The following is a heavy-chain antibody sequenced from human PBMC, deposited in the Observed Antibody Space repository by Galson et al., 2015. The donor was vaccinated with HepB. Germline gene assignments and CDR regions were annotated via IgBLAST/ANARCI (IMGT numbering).Heavy chain of an antibody. D-gene: IGHD6-6*01. CDR2: ISTYNSNT. Sequence: SVKVSCKASGYTFTNYGINWVRQAPGQGLEWMAWISTYNSNTNYAQKFQGRVTMTTDTSTSTAYMELRSLTSDDTAVYYCATARYSTSPPDNWGQGTLVTVSS. J-gene: IGHJ4*02. CDR3: ATARYSTSPPDN. V-gene: IGHV1-18*01. CDR1: GYTFTNYG.